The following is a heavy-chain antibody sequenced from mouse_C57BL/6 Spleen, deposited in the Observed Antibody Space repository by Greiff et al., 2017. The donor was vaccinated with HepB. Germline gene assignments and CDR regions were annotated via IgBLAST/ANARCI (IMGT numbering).Heavy chain of an antibody. Sequence: EVQVVESAGGLVQPGSSMKLSCTASGFTFSDYYMAWVRQVPEKGLEWVANINYDGSSTYYLDSLKSRFIISRDNAKNILYLQMSSLKSEDTATYYCARNYDYGYFDVWGTGTTVTVSS. V-gene: IGHV5-16*01. J-gene: IGHJ1*03. D-gene: IGHD2-4*01. CDR1: GFTFSDYY. CDR2: INYDGSST. CDR3: ARNYDYGYFDV.